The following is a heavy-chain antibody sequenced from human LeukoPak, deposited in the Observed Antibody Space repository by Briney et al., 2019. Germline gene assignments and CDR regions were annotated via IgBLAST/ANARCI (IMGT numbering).Heavy chain of an antibody. V-gene: IGHV4-39*07. CDR2: INHSGST. J-gene: IGHJ1*01. CDR1: GGSISSSSYY. D-gene: IGHD3-10*01. Sequence: PSETLSLTCTVSGGSISSSSYYWGWIRQPPGKGLEWIGEINHSGSTNYNPSLKSRVTISVDTSKNQFSLKLSSVTAADTAVYYCARTGPFLMVRKIQHWGQGTLVTVSS. CDR3: ARTGPFLMVRKIQH.